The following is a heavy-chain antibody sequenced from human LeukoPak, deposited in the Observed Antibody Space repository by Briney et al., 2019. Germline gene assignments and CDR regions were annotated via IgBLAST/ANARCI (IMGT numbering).Heavy chain of an antibody. J-gene: IGHJ4*02. Sequence: HPGGSLRLSCAASGFTFSSYAMSWVRPAPGKGLEWVSAISGSGGSTYYADSVKGRFTISRDNSKNTLYLQMNSLRAEDTAVYYCAKGHYYGSGSYYGDYWGQGTLVTVSS. CDR2: ISGSGGST. V-gene: IGHV3-23*01. CDR1: GFTFSSYA. D-gene: IGHD3-10*01. CDR3: AKGHYYGSGSYYGDY.